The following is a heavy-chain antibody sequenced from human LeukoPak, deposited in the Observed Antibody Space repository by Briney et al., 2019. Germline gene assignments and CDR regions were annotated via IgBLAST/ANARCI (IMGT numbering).Heavy chain of an antibody. CDR2: IYTSGST. D-gene: IGHD3-10*01. V-gene: IGHV4-4*07. CDR1: GGSISSYY. CDR3: ARDYYGSGSLYYFDY. J-gene: IGHJ4*02. Sequence: SETLSLTCTVSGGSISSYYWSWLRQPAGKGLEWVGRIYTSGSTNYNPSLKSRVTISVDKSKNQFSLKLSSVTAADTAVYYCARDYYGSGSLYYFDYWGQGALVTVSS.